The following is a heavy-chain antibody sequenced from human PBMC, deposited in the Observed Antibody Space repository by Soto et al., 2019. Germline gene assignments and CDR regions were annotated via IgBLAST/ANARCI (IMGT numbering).Heavy chain of an antibody. CDR2: IIPIRGIA. D-gene: IGHD2-2*01. V-gene: IGHV1-69*08. CDR3: ARDRGASVVEPAAEPADNY. J-gene: IGHJ4*02. Sequence: QVQLVQSGAEVQKPGSSVKVSCKASGGTFSSYTISWVRQAPGQGLEWLGRIIPIRGIANYAQKFQGRVTLTADKATSTAYMELSSLRSEDTAVYYCARDRGASVVEPAAEPADNYWGQGTLVTVSS. CDR1: GGTFSSYT.